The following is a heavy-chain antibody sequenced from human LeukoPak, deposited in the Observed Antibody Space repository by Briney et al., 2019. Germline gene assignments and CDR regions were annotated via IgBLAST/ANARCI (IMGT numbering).Heavy chain of an antibody. CDR1: GFTLRSYA. CDR3: ARAWFGRVGATIYGY. V-gene: IGHV3-7*01. D-gene: IGHD1-26*01. J-gene: IGHJ4*02. Sequence: GASLRLSCAASGFTLRSYAMSWVRQAPGKGLEWVANIKQDGSEKYYVDSVKGRFTISRDNAKNSLYLQMNSPRAEDTAVYYCARAWFGRVGATIYGYWGQGTLVTVSS. CDR2: IKQDGSEK.